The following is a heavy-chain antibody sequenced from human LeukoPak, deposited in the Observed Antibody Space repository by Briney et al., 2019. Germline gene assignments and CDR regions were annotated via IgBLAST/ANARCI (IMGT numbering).Heavy chain of an antibody. CDR2: IGGSDDNA. J-gene: IGHJ4*02. V-gene: IGHV3-23*01. Sequence: GGSQRLSCATSGFSFSNDDLNWVRQAPGKGLEWVSGIGGSDDNAHYADAVRGRFTISKDRPRSTLYLQMNNLRADDTAVYYCAKVNWADTGRYWGQGTLVTVSS. CDR1: GFSFSNDD. CDR3: AKVNWADTGRY. D-gene: IGHD7-27*01.